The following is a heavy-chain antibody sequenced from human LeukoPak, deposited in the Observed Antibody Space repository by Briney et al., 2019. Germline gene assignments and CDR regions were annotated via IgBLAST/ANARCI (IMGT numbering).Heavy chain of an antibody. CDR3: ANPVSGSGYYPFDY. D-gene: IGHD3-3*01. Sequence: GGSLRLSCAASGFTFSSYAMSWVRQAPGKGLEWVSAISGSGGSTYYADSVKGRFTISRDNSKNTLYLQMNSLRAEDTAVYYCANPVSGSGYYPFDYWGQGTLVTVSS. CDR2: ISGSGGST. CDR1: GFTFSSYA. J-gene: IGHJ4*02. V-gene: IGHV3-23*01.